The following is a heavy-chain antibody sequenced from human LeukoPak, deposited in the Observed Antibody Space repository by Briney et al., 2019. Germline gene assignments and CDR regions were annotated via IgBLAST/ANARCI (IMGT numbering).Heavy chain of an antibody. J-gene: IGHJ5*02. D-gene: IGHD3-22*01. CDR2: IYPGDSDT. Sequence: GESLKISCKGSGYSFTRYWIGWVRQMPGKGLEWMGIIYPGDSDTRYSPSFQGQVTISADKSISTAYLQWSSLKASDTAMYYCARRSQGYYDSYDWFDPWGQGTLVTVSS. CDR1: GYSFTRYW. V-gene: IGHV5-51*01. CDR3: ARRSQGYYDSYDWFDP.